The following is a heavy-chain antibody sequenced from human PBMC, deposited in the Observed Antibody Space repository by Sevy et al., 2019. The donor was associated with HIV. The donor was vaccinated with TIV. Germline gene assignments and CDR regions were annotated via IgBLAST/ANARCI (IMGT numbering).Heavy chain of an antibody. Sequence: SETLSLTCIVSGASISNTAYYWGWIRQSPGKGLEWIASIRHGGYTFYNPSLKSRVTISADTSKNQFSLKLTSVSDADTSIYYCVGPKLTYTNGWHYFDYWGQGTVVTVSS. CDR2: IRHGGYT. CDR3: VGPKLTYTNGWHYFDY. D-gene: IGHD2-8*01. CDR1: GASISNTAYY. J-gene: IGHJ4*02. V-gene: IGHV4-39*01.